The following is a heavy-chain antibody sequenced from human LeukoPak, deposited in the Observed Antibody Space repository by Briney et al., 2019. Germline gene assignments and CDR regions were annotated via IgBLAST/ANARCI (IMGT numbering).Heavy chain of an antibody. J-gene: IGHJ3*02. CDR1: GGFISSSSYY. CDR3: ARDMVRGVIITGAFDI. V-gene: IGHV4-39*07. Sequence: PSETLSLTCTVSGGFISSSSYYWGWIRQPPGKGLEWIGNIHYSGSTYYNPSLKSRVTISVDTSKNQFSLKLSSVTAADTAVYYCARDMVRGVIITGAFDIWGQGTMVTVSS. CDR2: IHYSGST. D-gene: IGHD3-10*01.